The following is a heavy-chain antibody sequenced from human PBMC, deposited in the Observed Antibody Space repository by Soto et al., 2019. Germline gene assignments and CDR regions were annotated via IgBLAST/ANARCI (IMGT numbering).Heavy chain of an antibody. CDR1: GGSFSGYY. Sequence: SETLSLTCAVYGGSFSGYYWSWIRQPPGKGLEWIGEINHSGSTNYNPSLKSRVTISVDTSKNQFSLKLSSVTAADTAVYYCARVAYSSSWYSHYWGQGTLVTVSS. CDR2: INHSGST. D-gene: IGHD6-13*01. J-gene: IGHJ4*02. CDR3: ARVAYSSSWYSHY. V-gene: IGHV4-34*01.